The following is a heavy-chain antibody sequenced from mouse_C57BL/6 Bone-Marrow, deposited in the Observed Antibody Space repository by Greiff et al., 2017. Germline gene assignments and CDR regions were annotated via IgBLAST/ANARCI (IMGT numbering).Heavy chain of an antibody. V-gene: IGHV1-18*01. CDR3: ARGGVRPGLAY. CDR2: INPNNGGT. J-gene: IGHJ3*01. Sequence: EVQLQQSGPELVKPGASVKIPCKASGYTFTDYNMDWVKQSHGKSLEWIGDINPNNGGTIYNQKFKGKATLTVDKSSSTAYMELRSLTSEDTAVYYCARGGVRPGLAYWGQGTLVTVSA. CDR1: GYTFTDYN. D-gene: IGHD2-14*01.